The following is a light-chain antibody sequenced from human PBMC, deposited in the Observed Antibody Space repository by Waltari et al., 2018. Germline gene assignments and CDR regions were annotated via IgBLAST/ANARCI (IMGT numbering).Light chain of an antibody. CDR2: WAS. Sequence: DIVMTQSPDSLAVSLGERVTINCRSSQTILDTYDKNYLAWHQQKPGQSPRLLIYWASTREFGVPDRVSGSGSGTDFTLTISGLQAEDVAVYDCQQYFNTPITFGGGTKVEIK. CDR1: QTILDTYDKNY. V-gene: IGKV4-1*01. J-gene: IGKJ4*01. CDR3: QQYFNTPIT.